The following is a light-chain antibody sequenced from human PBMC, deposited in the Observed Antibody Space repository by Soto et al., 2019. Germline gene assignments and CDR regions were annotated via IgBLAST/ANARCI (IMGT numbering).Light chain of an antibody. J-gene: IGKJ4*01. CDR3: QQYNNWPLT. Sequence: EIVMTQSPVTLSVSPRERATLSCRASQSVSSNLAWYQQEPGQAPRLLIYGASTRATGIPARFSGSGSGTEFTLTISSLQSDDFAAYYCQQYNNWPLTFGGGTKVDIK. CDR1: QSVSSN. CDR2: GAS. V-gene: IGKV3D-15*01.